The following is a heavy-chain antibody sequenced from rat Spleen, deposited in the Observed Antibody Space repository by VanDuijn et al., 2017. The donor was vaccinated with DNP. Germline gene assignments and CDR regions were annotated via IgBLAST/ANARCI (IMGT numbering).Heavy chain of an antibody. V-gene: IGHV5S11*01. J-gene: IGHJ2*01. D-gene: IGHD1-10*01. CDR1: GFTFRNYY. CDR2: ISTGGSNT. CDR3: TRHGEQLFEY. Sequence: EVQLVESGGGLVQPGRSMKLSCAASGFTFRNYYMAWVRQAPTQGLEWLASISTGGSNTYYRDSVKGRLTISSYDAKSTLYLQMDSLRSEETATYYFTRHGEQLFEYWGQGVMVTVSS.